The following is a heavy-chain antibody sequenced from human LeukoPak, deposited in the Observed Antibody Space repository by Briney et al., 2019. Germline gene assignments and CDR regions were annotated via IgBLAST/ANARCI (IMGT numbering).Heavy chain of an antibody. CDR1: GYTFTSYD. J-gene: IGHJ4*02. CDR2: MNPNSGDT. CDR3: ARGFTRQLVLAGY. Sequence: GASVKVSCKASGYTFTSYDINWVRQATGQGLEWMGWMNPNSGDTGYAQKFQGRVTMTRNTSISTAYMELSSLRSEDTAVYYCARGFTRQLVLAGYWGQGTLVTVSS. V-gene: IGHV1-8*01. D-gene: IGHD6-6*01.